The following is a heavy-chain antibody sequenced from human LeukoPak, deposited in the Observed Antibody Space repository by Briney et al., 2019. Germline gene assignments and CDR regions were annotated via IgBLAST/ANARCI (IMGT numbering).Heavy chain of an antibody. CDR3: AREGFWSGYYWTGYDY. J-gene: IGHJ4*02. CDR2: ISSSSSYI. D-gene: IGHD3-3*01. CDR1: GFTFSSYR. V-gene: IGHV3-21*01. Sequence: GGSLRLSCAASGFTFSSYRMTWVRQAPGKGLEWVSSISSSSSYIYYADSVKGRFTISRDNAKNSLYLQMNSLRAEDTAVYYCAREGFWSGYYWTGYDYWGQGTLVTVSS.